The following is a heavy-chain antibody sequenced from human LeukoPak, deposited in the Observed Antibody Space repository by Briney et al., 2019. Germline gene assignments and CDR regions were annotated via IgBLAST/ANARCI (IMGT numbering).Heavy chain of an antibody. D-gene: IGHD3-10*01. V-gene: IGHV3-7*01. Sequence: GGSLRLSCAAPGFTFSTYWMSWVRQAPGKGLEWVANIKQDGSEKYYVDSVKGRFTISRDNAKNSLYLQMNSLRAEDTAVYYCARGIPSRYYYGSGSRDQYFQHWGQGTLVTVSS. J-gene: IGHJ1*01. CDR3: ARGIPSRYYYGSGSRDQYFQH. CDR2: IKQDGSEK. CDR1: GFTFSTYW.